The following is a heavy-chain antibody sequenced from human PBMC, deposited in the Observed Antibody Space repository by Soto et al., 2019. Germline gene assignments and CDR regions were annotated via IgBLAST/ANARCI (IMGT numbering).Heavy chain of an antibody. V-gene: IGHV4-4*02. Sequence: SETLSLTSAVSGGSVSSTNWWSWVRQSPGKGLEWIGDIYHIGSTNYNPSLKSRVTISVDKSKNQFSLKLSSVTAADTAVYYCARVWTTVTNWFDPWGQGTLVTVSS. D-gene: IGHD4-17*01. CDR1: GGSVSSTNW. CDR2: IYHIGST. CDR3: ARVWTTVTNWFDP. J-gene: IGHJ5*02.